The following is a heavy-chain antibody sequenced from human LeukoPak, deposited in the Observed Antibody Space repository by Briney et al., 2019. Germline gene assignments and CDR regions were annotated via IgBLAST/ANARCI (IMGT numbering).Heavy chain of an antibody. D-gene: IGHD5-18*01. V-gene: IGHV4-59*01. J-gene: IGHJ4*02. CDR2: IYYSGST. CDR3: AREGYSYGYGY. CDR1: GGSISSYY. Sequence: SETLSLTCTVSGGSISSYYWSWIRQPPGKGLEWIGYIYYSGSTNYNPSLKSRVAISVDTSKNQFSLKLSSVTAADTAVYYCAREGYSYGYGYWGQGTLVTVSS.